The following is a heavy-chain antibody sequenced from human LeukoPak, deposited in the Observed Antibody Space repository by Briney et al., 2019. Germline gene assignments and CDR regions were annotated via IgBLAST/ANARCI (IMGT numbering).Heavy chain of an antibody. Sequence: PSETLSLTCTVSGGSISSSFDYWGWIRQPPGKGLEWIGSIYYSGSTYYNPSLKSRVTISVDTSKNQFSLKLSSVTAADTAVYYCARLPWSSGWRFDYWGQGILVTVSS. D-gene: IGHD6-19*01. CDR1: GGSISSSFDY. CDR2: IYYSGST. V-gene: IGHV4-39*01. CDR3: ARLPWSSGWRFDY. J-gene: IGHJ4*02.